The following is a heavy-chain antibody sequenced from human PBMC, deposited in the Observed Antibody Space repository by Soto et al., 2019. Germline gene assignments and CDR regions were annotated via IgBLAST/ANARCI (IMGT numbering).Heavy chain of an antibody. CDR3: ARVRGIAADLVIQEPRMDYYYYGMDV. CDR1: GGSVSSGSYY. V-gene: IGHV4-61*01. D-gene: IGHD6-13*01. J-gene: IGHJ6*02. Sequence: QVQLQESGPGLVKPSETLSLTCTVSGGSVSSGSYYWSWIRQPPGKGLEWIGYIYYSGSTNYNPSLKSRVTISVDTSKNQFSLKLSSVTAADTAVYYCARVRGIAADLVIQEPRMDYYYYGMDVWGQGTTVTVSS. CDR2: IYYSGST.